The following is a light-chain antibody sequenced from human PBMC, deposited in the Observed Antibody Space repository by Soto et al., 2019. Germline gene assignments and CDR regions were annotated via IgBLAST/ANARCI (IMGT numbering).Light chain of an antibody. V-gene: IGKV3-15*01. CDR1: QSVSSN. CDR2: GAS. J-gene: IGKJ1*01. CDR3: QQYDSWPET. Sequence: EIVMTQSPATLSVSPGERATLSCRASQSVSSNLAWYQQKPGQAPRLLIYGASTRATGIPARFSGGGSQTEFTLTISSLQSEDFAVYYCQQYDSWPETFGQGTKVDI.